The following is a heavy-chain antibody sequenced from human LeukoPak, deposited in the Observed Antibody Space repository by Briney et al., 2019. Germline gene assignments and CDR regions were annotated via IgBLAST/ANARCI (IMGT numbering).Heavy chain of an antibody. CDR1: GGTFSSYA. V-gene: IGHV1-69*13. D-gene: IGHD5-24*01. Sequence: GALVKVSCKASGGTFSSYAISWVRQAPGQGLEWMGGIIPIFGTANYAQKFQGRVTITADESTSTAYMELSSLRSEDTAVYYCARPSGTNRDGYHYYYYGMDVWGQGTTVTVSS. J-gene: IGHJ6*02. CDR3: ARPSGTNRDGYHYYYYGMDV. CDR2: IIPIFGTA.